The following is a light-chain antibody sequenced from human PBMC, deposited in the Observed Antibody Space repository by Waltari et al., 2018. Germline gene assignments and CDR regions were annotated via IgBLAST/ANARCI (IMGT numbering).Light chain of an antibody. CDR3: QQCYTFPYT. V-gene: IGKV4-1*01. Sequence: SVLSISNKRNYLDWDQQKPGQPPKLVISWASPREFGVPDRFSGSGSGTDFTLTSSSLQAEDGALYFCQQCYTFPYTFGQGAKLELK. CDR2: WAS. J-gene: IGKJ2*01. CDR1: SVLSISNKRNY.